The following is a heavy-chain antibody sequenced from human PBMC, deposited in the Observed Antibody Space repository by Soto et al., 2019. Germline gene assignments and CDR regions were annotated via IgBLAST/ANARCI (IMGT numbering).Heavy chain of an antibody. CDR2: INDTGGS. J-gene: IGHJ4*02. CDR1: GGSFSGYY. D-gene: IGHD6-13*01. CDR3: ARSSSWSEGLDY. Sequence: PSETLSLTCALYGGSFSGYYWTWIRQAPGKSLEWIAEINDTGGSNYSPSLKSRATISVDRPNNQFSLRLRSVTAADTAVYFCARSSSWSEGLDYWDKGTLVAVAS. V-gene: IGHV4-34*01.